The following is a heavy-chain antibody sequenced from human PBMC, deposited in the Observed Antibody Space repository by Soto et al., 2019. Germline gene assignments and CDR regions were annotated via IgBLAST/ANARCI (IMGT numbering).Heavy chain of an antibody. CDR1: GGSISSGGYS. CDR2: IYHSGST. V-gene: IGHV4-30-2*01. J-gene: IGHJ5*02. Sequence: SETLSLTCAVSGGSISSGGYSWSWIRQPPGKGLEWIGYIYHSGSTYYNPYLKSRVTISVDRSKNQFSLKLSSVTAADTAVYYCARGLYSEYQRLFGRHTGNWFDPWGQGTLVTVSS. CDR3: ARGLYSEYQRLFGRHTGNWFDP. D-gene: IGHD2-2*01.